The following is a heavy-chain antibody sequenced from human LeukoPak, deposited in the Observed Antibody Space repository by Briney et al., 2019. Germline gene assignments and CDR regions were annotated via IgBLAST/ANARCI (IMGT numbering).Heavy chain of an antibody. CDR1: GGSISSGDYY. J-gene: IGHJ4*02. D-gene: IGHD6-6*01. Sequence: PSQTLSLTCTVSGGSISSGDYYWSWIRQPPGKGLEWIGYIYYSGSTYYNPFLKSRVTISVDTSKNQFSLKLSSVTAADTAVYYCARRIAARAFDYWGQGTLVTVSS. CDR3: ARRIAARAFDY. V-gene: IGHV4-30-4*01. CDR2: IYYSGST.